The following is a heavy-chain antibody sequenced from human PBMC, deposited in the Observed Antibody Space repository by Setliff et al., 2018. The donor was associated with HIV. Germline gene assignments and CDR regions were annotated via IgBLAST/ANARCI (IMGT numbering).Heavy chain of an antibody. Sequence: GASVKVSCKASGGTFSSYVISWVRQAPGQGPEWMGGIIPMYGVTNYAQKFQARVTITTDESTSTAYMELSSLRSEDTAVYYCALPYCSGGNCWSSASLPPAGWFDPWGQGTLVTVS. D-gene: IGHD2-15*01. CDR3: ALPYCSGGNCWSSASLPPAGWFDP. CDR1: GGTFSSYV. J-gene: IGHJ5*02. CDR2: IIPMYGVT. V-gene: IGHV1-69*05.